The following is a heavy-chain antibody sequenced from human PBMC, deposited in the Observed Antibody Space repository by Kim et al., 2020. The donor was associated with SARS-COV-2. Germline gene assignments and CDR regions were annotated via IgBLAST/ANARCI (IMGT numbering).Heavy chain of an antibody. CDR3: ARRPAISGRRIAAAGTQTEFDY. D-gene: IGHD6-13*01. V-gene: IGHV4-39*01. CDR1: GGSISSSSYY. Sequence: SETLSLTCTVSGGSISSSSYYWGWIRQPPGKGLEWIGSIYYSGSTYYNPSLKSRVTISVDTSKNQFSLKLSSVTAADTAVYYCARRPAISGRRIAAAGTQTEFDYWGQGTLVTVSS. CDR2: IYYSGST. J-gene: IGHJ4*02.